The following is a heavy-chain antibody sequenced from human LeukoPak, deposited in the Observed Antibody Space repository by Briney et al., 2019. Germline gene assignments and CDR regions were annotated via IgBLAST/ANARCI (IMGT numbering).Heavy chain of an antibody. CDR2: ISGSGGST. CDR1: GFTFSSYA. V-gene: IGHV3-23*01. CDR3: AKVTYDFWSVSRALSH. J-gene: IGHJ4*02. D-gene: IGHD3-3*01. Sequence: GGSLRLSCAASGFTFSSYAMSWVRQAPGKGLGWVSAISGSGGSTYYADSVKGRFTISRDNSKNTLYLQMNSLRAEDTAVYYCAKVTYDFWSVSRALSHWGQGTLVTVSS.